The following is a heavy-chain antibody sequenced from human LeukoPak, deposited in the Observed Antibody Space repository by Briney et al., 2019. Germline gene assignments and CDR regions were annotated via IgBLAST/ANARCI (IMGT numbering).Heavy chain of an antibody. V-gene: IGHV2-70*11. D-gene: IGHD4-11*01. CDR1: GFSLSTSGMG. CDR2: IDWDDDK. CDR3: ARNQEMTTVRGYYYYGMDV. Sequence: SGPALVKPTQTLTLTCTFSGFSLSTSGMGVSWIRQPPVKAMEWLARIDWDDDKYYSTSLKTRLTISKDTSKNQVVLTMTNMDPVDTATYYCARNQEMTTVRGYYYYGMDVWGQGTTVTVSS. J-gene: IGHJ6*02.